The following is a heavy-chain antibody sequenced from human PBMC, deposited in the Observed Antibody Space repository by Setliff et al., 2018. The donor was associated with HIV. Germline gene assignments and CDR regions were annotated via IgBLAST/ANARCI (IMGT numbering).Heavy chain of an antibody. Sequence: GGSLRLSCAASGFTFSNAWMSWVRQAPGKGLEWVGRIKRKTDGGATEYAAPVQGRFTIAKDDSENTLYLQMNSLKTEDTAVYYCTTDAKTGVATGYWGQGTLVTVSS. CDR1: GFTFSNAW. CDR3: TTDAKTGVATGY. V-gene: IGHV3-15*01. CDR2: IKRKTDGGAT. D-gene: IGHD2-21*01. J-gene: IGHJ4*02.